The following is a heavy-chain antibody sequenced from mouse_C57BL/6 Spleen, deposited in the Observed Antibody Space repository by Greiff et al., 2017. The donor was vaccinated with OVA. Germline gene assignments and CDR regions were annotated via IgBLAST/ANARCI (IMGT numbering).Heavy chain of an antibody. V-gene: IGHV3-6*01. D-gene: IGHD3-2*02. CDR3: ASALRLSMDY. J-gene: IGHJ4*01. CDR1: GYSITSGYY. CDR2: ISYDGSN. Sequence: VQLQQSGPGLVKPSQSLSLTCSVTGYSITSGYYWNWIRQFPGNKLEWMGYISYDGSNNYNPSLKNRISITRDTSKNQFFLKLNSVTTEDTATYYCASALRLSMDYWGQGTSVTVSS.